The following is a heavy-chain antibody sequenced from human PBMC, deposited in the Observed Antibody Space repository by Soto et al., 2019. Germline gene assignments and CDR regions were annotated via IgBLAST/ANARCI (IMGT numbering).Heavy chain of an antibody. CDR1: GYTFTSYG. J-gene: IGHJ6*03. CDR2: ISAYNGNT. V-gene: IGHV1-18*01. Sequence: GASVKVSCKGSGYTFTSYGIIWVRRAPGQGLEWMGWISAYNGNTNYAQKLQGRVTMTTDTSTSTAYMELRSLRSDDTAVYYCARAYSSSRTEVGYYYYMDVWGKGTTVTVSS. D-gene: IGHD6-13*01. CDR3: ARAYSSSRTEVGYYYYMDV.